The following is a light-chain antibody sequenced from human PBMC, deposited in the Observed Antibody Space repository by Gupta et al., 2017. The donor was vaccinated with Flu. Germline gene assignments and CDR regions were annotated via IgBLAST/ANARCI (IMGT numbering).Light chain of an antibody. CDR1: SRDVGSYNL. CDR2: EGS. Sequence: QSALTQPDFVPGTPGQPIAISCTGTSRDVGSYNLVSWFQQHPGKATTPISYEGSKRPSGVANRVSGSKSGNNTSVTISGLRDEDEADYYCCSDGGSSNGVFGGGTKLTVL. J-gene: IGLJ2*01. CDR3: CSDGGSSNGV. V-gene: IGLV2-23*01.